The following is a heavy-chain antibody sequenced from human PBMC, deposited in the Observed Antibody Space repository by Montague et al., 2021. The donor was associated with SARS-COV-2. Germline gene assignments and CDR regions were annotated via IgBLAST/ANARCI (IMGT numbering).Heavy chain of an antibody. D-gene: IGHD5-12*01. CDR3: ARAVIYGGYAFAYFDF. CDR2: VYTTGST. J-gene: IGHJ4*02. V-gene: IGHV4-61*02. Sequence: TLSFTCTVSGGSISSDSYYWSWIRQPAGKGLEWIGRVYTTGSTNYNPSLKSRVTISGDTSRNQFSLRLTSVTAADTAMYYCARAVIYGGYAFAYFDFWGQGVLVTVSS. CDR1: GGSISSDSYY.